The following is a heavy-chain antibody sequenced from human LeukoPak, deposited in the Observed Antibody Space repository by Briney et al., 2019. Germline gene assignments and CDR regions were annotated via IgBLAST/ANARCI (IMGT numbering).Heavy chain of an antibody. V-gene: IGHV3-53*01. CDR1: GFTFSSYA. J-gene: IGHJ3*02. CDR3: ARGHYYDSIGYYYVDAFDI. D-gene: IGHD3-22*01. CDR2: IYSGGST. Sequence: GGSLRLSCAASGFTFSSYAMSWVRQAPGKGLEWVSVIYSGGSTYYADSVKGRFTISRDNSKNTLYLQMNSLRAEDTAVYYCARGHYYDSIGYYYVDAFDIWGQGTMVTVSS.